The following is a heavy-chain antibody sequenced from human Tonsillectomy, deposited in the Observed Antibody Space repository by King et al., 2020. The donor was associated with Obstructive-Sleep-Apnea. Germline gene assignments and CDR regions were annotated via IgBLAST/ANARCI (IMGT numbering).Heavy chain of an antibody. CDR2: IKSKTDGGTT. J-gene: IGHJ6*02. CDR1: GFSFSNAW. D-gene: IGHD6-19*01. CDR3: TTDNHRGWPDYSYYYGMDV. Sequence: EVQLVESGGGLVKPGGSLRLSCAASGFSFSNAWMNWVRQAPGKGLEWVGRIKSKTDGGTTDYAAPVKGRFTISRDDSKNTLYLQMNRLKSEDTAVYYCTTDNHRGWPDYSYYYGMDVWGQGTTVTVSS. V-gene: IGHV3-15*01.